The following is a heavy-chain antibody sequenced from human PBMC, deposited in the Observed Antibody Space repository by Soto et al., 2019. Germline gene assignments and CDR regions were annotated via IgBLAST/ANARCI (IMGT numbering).Heavy chain of an antibody. D-gene: IGHD3-22*01. Sequence: PSETLSLTCTVSGGSISSYYWSWIRQSPGKGLEWIGYIYYSGSTNYNPSLKSRVTISVDTSKNQFSLKLNSVTAADTAMYYCARVGYDSRGYYLAWYFDDWGQGTLVTVSS. CDR3: ARVGYDSRGYYLAWYFDD. CDR2: IYYSGST. V-gene: IGHV4-59*01. CDR1: GGSISSYY. J-gene: IGHJ4*02.